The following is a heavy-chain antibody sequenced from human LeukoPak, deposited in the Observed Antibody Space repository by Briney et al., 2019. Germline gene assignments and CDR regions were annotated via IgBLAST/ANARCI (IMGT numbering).Heavy chain of an antibody. CDR1: GYTFTSYG. Sequence: GASVKVSCKASGYTFTSYGISWVRQAPGQGLEWRGWISAYNGNTNYAQKLQGRVTMTTDTSTSTAYMELRSLRSDDTAVYYCARENRPMVRGVIIDYWGQGALVTVSS. CDR3: ARENRPMVRGVIIDY. CDR2: ISAYNGNT. V-gene: IGHV1-18*01. J-gene: IGHJ4*02. D-gene: IGHD3-10*01.